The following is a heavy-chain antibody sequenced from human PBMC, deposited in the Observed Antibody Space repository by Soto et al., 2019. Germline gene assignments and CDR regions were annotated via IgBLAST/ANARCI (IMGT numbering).Heavy chain of an antibody. CDR2: IYYSASI. Sequence: SETLSLTCTVSGGSISSSDSYWGWIRQPPGKGLDWIGSIYYSASIYYNPSLKSRVTISLDTSTNQFSLKLSSVTAADSVVYYCARQDIVTTIGFDYWGRGTLVTVSS. D-gene: IGHD5-12*01. J-gene: IGHJ4*02. V-gene: IGHV4-39*01. CDR3: ARQDIVTTIGFDY. CDR1: GGSISSSDSY.